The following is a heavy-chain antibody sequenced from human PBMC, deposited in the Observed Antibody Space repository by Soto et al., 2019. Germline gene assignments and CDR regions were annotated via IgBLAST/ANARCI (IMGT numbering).Heavy chain of an antibody. D-gene: IGHD3-3*01. Sequence: SPVNLSRKSSGERYSRYAINWLLQAPGQGLEWMGGIIPMFGTANYAQKFQGRVTITADESTSTAYMELSSLRSEDTAVYFCSWSGFSGWFDPWGQGTLGTVSS. CDR2: IIPMFGTA. J-gene: IGHJ5*02. CDR1: GERYSRYA. CDR3: SWSGFSGWFDP. V-gene: IGHV1-69*13.